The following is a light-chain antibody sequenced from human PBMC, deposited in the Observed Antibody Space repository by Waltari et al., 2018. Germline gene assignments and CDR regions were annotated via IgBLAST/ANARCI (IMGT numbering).Light chain of an antibody. J-gene: IGKJ4*01. Sequence: ELVLTQSPATLSLSPGARAALSCRASQNVGSQLACYHQRPGQAPRLLSDDVSNRATGIPARFSGSGSGTDFTLTISSLEPEDFAVYYCQQRDSGPLTFGGGTKVEIK. CDR1: QNVGSQ. CDR2: DVS. CDR3: QQRDSGPLT. V-gene: IGKV3-11*01.